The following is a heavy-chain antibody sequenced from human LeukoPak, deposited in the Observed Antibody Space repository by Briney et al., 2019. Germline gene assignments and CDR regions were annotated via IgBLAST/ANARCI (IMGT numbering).Heavy chain of an antibody. CDR3: VKTGLRLGEFSL. V-gene: IGHV3-23*01. D-gene: IGHD3-16*02. CDR1: GFTFSSYG. J-gene: IGHJ4*02. CDR2: ISVSIGGT. Sequence: GGTLRLSCAAPGFTFSSYGMSWVRQAPGKGPEWVASISVSIGGTYYADSVKGRFTISRDNSKNTLYLQMNSLRAEDTAIYFCVKTGLRLGEFSLWGQGTLLTVSS.